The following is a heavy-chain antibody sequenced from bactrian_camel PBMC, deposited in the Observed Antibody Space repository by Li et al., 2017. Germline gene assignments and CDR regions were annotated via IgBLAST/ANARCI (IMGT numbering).Heavy chain of an antibody. J-gene: IGHJ4*01. CDR3: GSVSGSVE. CDR2: IDSGGKKT. D-gene: IGHD6*01. Sequence: VQLVESGGGLVQPGGSLRLSCATSGFSFSAYDMSWVRQAPGKGLEWVSSIDSGGKKTDYADSVKGRFTISRDNAKNTLNLQLTSLKTEDTAMYYCGSVSGSVEWGQGTQVTVS. CDR1: GFSFSAYD. V-gene: IGHV3S40*01.